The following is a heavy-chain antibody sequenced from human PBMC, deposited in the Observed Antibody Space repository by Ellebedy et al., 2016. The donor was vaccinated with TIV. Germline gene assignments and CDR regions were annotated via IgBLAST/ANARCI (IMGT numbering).Heavy chain of an antibody. CDR3: ASGVDSTGYPYFFDY. CDR1: GFTFSSYS. Sequence: GGSLRLXCAASGFTFSSYSMNWVRQAPGKGLEWVSSIDSSGIYIYYSDSVKGRFTISRDNAKNSLYLQMNSLRAEDTAVYYCASGVDSTGYPYFFDYWGQGTLVTVSS. CDR2: IDSSGIYI. V-gene: IGHV3-21*01. D-gene: IGHD3-22*01. J-gene: IGHJ4*02.